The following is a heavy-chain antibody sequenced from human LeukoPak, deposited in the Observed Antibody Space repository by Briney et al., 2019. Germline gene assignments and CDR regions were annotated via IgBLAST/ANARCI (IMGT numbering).Heavy chain of an antibody. Sequence: GESLKISCKGSGYSFTNYWIGWVRQMSGKGLEWMGIIYPGDSDTRYSSSFQGQVTISADKSIITAYLQWSSLKASDTAMYYCARTGYSSGWYGSFDIWGQGTLVTVSS. V-gene: IGHV5-51*01. CDR2: IYPGDSDT. CDR1: GYSFTNYW. J-gene: IGHJ3*02. D-gene: IGHD6-19*01. CDR3: ARTGYSSGWYGSFDI.